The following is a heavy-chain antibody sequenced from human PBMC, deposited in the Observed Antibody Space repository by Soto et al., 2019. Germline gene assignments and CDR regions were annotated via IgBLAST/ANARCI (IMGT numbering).Heavy chain of an antibody. CDR2: GYYSGST. CDR1: GGSINRGGYY. Sequence: QVQLQESGPGLGQPSQTLSLTCTVSGGSINRGGYYWTWIRQHPGKGLEWIGSGYYSGSTNYNPSLKSRVTISVDTSKNQFSLKLSSVSAADTAVSYCARGAGGNFYFDYWGQGTLVTVSS. J-gene: IGHJ4*02. D-gene: IGHD2-21*02. CDR3: ARGAGGNFYFDY. V-gene: IGHV4-31*03.